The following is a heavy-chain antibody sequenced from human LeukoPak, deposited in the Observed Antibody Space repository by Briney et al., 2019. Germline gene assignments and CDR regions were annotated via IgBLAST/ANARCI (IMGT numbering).Heavy chain of an antibody. D-gene: IGHD1-1*01. CDR1: AYTFPSYG. V-gene: IGHV1-18*01. CDR2: ISAYNGNT. Sequence: ASVKFYSPAPAYTFPSYGIRWVRHAPGQGLEWMGWISAYNGNTNYAQKLQGRVTMTTHTSTSTAYMELRSLRSDDTAVYYCARDKLERHYYYYYYMYLGPKGTTVSVSS. J-gene: IGHJ6*03. CDR3: ARDKLERHYYYYYYMYL.